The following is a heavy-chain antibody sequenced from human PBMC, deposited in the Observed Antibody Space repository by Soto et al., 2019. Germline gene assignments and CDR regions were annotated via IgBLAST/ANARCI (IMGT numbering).Heavy chain of an antibody. CDR3: ARRSRRAMVRGVADAFDI. V-gene: IGHV4-59*08. D-gene: IGHD3-10*01. Sequence: SETLSLTCTVSGGSISSYYWSWIRQPPGKGLEWIGYIYYSGSTNYNPSLKSRVTISVDTSKNQFSLKLSSVTAADTAVYYCARRSRRAMVRGVADAFDIWGQGTMVT. J-gene: IGHJ3*02. CDR2: IYYSGST. CDR1: GGSISSYY.